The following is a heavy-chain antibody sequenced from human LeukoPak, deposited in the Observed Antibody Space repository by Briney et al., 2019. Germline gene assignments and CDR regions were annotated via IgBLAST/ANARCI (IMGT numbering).Heavy chain of an antibody. Sequence: PGGSLRLSCAASGFTFSSYAMSWVRQAPGKGLEWVSYISSSGSTIYYADSVKGRFTISRDNAKNSLYLQMNSLRAEDTAVYYCAKVAYYYDSSGYHIWGQGTMVTVSS. D-gene: IGHD3-22*01. V-gene: IGHV3-48*04. CDR1: GFTFSSYA. CDR3: AKVAYYYDSSGYHI. J-gene: IGHJ3*02. CDR2: ISSSGSTI.